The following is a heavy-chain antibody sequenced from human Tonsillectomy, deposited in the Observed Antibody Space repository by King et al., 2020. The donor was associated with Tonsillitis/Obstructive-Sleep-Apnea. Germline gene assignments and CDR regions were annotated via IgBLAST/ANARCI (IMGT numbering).Heavy chain of an antibody. CDR3: ARHLPPTVGSPKGVVDAFDI. D-gene: IGHD4-23*01. J-gene: IGHJ3*02. CDR2: IYYSGST. V-gene: IGHV4-39*01. Sequence: LQLQESGPGLVKPSETLSLTCTVSGGSISSSSYYWGWIRQPPGKGLEWIGSIYYSGSTYYNPSLKSRVTISVDTSKNQFSLKLSSVTAADTAEYYCARHLPPTVGSPKGVVDAFDIWGQGTMVTVSS. CDR1: GGSISSSSYY.